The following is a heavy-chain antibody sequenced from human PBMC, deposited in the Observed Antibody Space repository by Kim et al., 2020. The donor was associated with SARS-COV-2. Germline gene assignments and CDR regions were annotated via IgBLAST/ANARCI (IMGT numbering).Heavy chain of an antibody. CDR1: GFTFSNCG. J-gene: IGHJ4*02. V-gene: IGHV3-23*01. CDR3: ANPRQPDY. CDR2: ISGSGDTT. D-gene: IGHD6-13*01. Sequence: GGSLRLSCAASGFTFSNCGMSWVRQAPGKGLDWVSGISGSGDTTTYADSVKGRFTVSRDNSKNTLYLQMSSLRAEDTAIYYCANPRQPDYWGQGTLVTVSS.